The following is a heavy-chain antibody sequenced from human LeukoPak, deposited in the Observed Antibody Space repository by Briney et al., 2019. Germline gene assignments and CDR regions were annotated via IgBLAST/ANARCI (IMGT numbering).Heavy chain of an antibody. J-gene: IGHJ3*02. CDR2: IRYDGSNK. CDR3: AKDRAIAAAATGAFDI. Sequence: GGSLRLSCAASGFTFSSYGMHWVRQAPGKGPEWVAFIRYDGSNKYYADSVKGRFTISRDDSKNTLYLQMNSLRAEDTALYHCAKDRAIAAAATGAFDIWGQGTMVTVSS. V-gene: IGHV3-30*02. CDR1: GFTFSSYG. D-gene: IGHD6-13*01.